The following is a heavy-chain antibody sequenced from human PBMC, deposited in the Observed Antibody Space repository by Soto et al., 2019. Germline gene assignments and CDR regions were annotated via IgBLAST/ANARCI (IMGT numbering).Heavy chain of an antibody. Sequence: QVQLVQSGAEVRKPGASVKVSCKPSGYPFTTYYLHWLRQAPGQALEWLGVIHPSGGGTTYAQKFLGRVTVTRDTSTTTVFMELSSLRSDDTAVYYCARGGHIAVVTASFDYWGQGTLVTVSS. D-gene: IGHD2-21*02. CDR3: ARGGHIAVVTASFDY. V-gene: IGHV1-46*03. J-gene: IGHJ4*02. CDR2: IHPSGGGT. CDR1: GYPFTTYY.